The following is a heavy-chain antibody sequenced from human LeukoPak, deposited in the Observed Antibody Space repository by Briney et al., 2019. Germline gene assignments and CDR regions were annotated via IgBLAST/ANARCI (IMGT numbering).Heavy chain of an antibody. CDR3: ARGLRWLAIYYYMDV. Sequence: SETLSLTCAVSGGSFSGFYWSWIRQPPGKGLEWIGEINHSGFTNYNPSLKSRVTISVDTSKNQFSLKLSSVTAADTAVYYCARGLRWLAIYYYMDVWGKGTTVTVSS. V-gene: IGHV4-34*01. J-gene: IGHJ6*03. CDR1: GGSFSGFY. CDR2: INHSGFT. D-gene: IGHD4-23*01.